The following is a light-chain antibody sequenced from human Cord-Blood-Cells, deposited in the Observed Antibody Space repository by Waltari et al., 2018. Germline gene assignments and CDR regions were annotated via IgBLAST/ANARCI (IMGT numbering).Light chain of an antibody. J-gene: IGKJ4*01. V-gene: IGKV1-39*01. CDR3: QQSYSTPPLT. Sequence: DIQMTQSPSSLSASVGDRVTITCRASQSISSYLNWYQQKPGKAPKLLIYAASSLQSGGPSRFSGSGSGTDCTRTISRLQPEEFSTYYCQQSYSTPPLTFGGGNKVEIK. CDR1: QSISSY. CDR2: AAS.